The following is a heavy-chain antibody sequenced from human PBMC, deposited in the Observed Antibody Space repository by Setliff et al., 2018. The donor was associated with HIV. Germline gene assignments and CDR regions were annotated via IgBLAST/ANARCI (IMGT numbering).Heavy chain of an antibody. CDR1: GGSISSSSYY. V-gene: IGHV4-39*01. Sequence: SETLSLTCTVSGGSISSSSYYWGWIRQPPGKGLEWIGSIYYSGSTYYNPSLKSRVTISVDTSKNQFSLRLSSVTAADTAVYYCARHKGLAAIFYYGMDVWGQGTTVTVSS. CDR2: IYYSGST. CDR3: ARHKGLAAIFYYGMDV. J-gene: IGHJ6*02. D-gene: IGHD3-3*02.